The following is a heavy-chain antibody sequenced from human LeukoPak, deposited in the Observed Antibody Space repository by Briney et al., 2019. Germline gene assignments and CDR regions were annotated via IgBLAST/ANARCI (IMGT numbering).Heavy chain of an antibody. Sequence: ASVKVSCKASGYTFTSYGVSWVRQAPGQGLEWVRWISAYNGNTNYAQKLQGRVTMTTDTSTSTAYMELRSLRSDDTAVYYCAREPPYYYDSSGYDYWGQGTLVTVSS. J-gene: IGHJ4*02. CDR1: GYTFTSYG. V-gene: IGHV1-18*01. CDR2: ISAYNGNT. CDR3: AREPPYYYDSSGYDY. D-gene: IGHD3-22*01.